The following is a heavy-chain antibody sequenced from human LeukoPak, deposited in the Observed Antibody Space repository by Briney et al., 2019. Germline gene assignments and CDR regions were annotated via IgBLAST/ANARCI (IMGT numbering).Heavy chain of an antibody. Sequence: SETLSLTCTVSGGSISSSSYYWGWIRQPPGKGLEWIGSIYYSGSTYYNPSLKNRVTISVDTSKNQFSLKLRSVTAADTAVFYCARQGYADFSPRPFDYWGQGTLVTVSS. CDR1: GGSISSSSYY. CDR3: ARQGYADFSPRPFDY. CDR2: IYYSGST. J-gene: IGHJ4*02. D-gene: IGHD4-17*01. V-gene: IGHV4-39*01.